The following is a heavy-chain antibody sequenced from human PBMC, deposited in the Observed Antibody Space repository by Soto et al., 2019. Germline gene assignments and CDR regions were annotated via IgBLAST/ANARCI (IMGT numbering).Heavy chain of an antibody. CDR2: TYYSGST. J-gene: IGHJ5*02. V-gene: IGHV4-31*03. Sequence: QVQLQESGPGLVKPSQTLSLTCTVSGGSISSCGYYWTWIRQHPGKGLEWIGYTYYSGSTYYNPSLKSRVTISVDTSKKQFALKLSSVTAANTAVYDCGRSVSPWGQGTLVTVSS. CDR3: GRSVSP. CDR1: GGSISSCGYY.